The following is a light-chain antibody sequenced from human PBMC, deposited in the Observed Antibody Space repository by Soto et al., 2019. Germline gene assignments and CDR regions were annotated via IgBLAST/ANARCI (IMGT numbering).Light chain of an antibody. CDR2: EVT. CDR1: SSDVGRYNY. V-gene: IGLV2-8*01. Sequence: QSALTQPPSASGSPGQSVTISCIGTSSDVGRYNYVSWYQHHPGKAPKLIIYEVTKRPSGVPDRFSGSKSGNTASLTVSGLQADDEADHYCNSYVGSNNYVFGTGTKLTVL. J-gene: IGLJ1*01. CDR3: NSYVGSNNYV.